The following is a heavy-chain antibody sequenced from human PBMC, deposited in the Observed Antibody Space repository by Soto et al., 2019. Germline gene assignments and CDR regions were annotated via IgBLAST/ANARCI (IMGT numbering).Heavy chain of an antibody. Sequence: QVQLVQSGAEVRKPGASVKVSCKASGYRFTSYGISWVRQAPGQGLEWMGWISAYNGNTNYAQKLQGRVTMTTDTATSTAYMEVRSLRSDDTAVYYCARDLGYSSGWYYFDFWGQGTLVTVSS. V-gene: IGHV1-18*01. J-gene: IGHJ4*02. D-gene: IGHD6-19*01. CDR1: GYRFTSYG. CDR3: ARDLGYSSGWYYFDF. CDR2: ISAYNGNT.